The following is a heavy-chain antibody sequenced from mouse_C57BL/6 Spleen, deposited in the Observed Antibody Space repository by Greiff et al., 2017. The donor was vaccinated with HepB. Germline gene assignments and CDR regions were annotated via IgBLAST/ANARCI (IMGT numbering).Heavy chain of an antibody. Sequence: VKVVESGPELVKPGASVKISCKASGYAFSSSWMNWVKQRPGKGLEWIGRIYPGDGDTNYNGKFKGKATLTADKSSSTAYMQLSSLTSEDSAVYFCARRTGTGYFDVWGTGTTVTVSS. D-gene: IGHD4-1*01. CDR3: ARRTGTGYFDV. CDR2: IYPGDGDT. CDR1: GYAFSSSW. J-gene: IGHJ1*03. V-gene: IGHV1-82*01.